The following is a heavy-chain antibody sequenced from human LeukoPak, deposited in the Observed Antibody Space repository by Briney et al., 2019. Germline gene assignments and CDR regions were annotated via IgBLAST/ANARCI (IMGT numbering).Heavy chain of an antibody. CDR2: INPNSGGT. CDR3: ARGRRERGLQLRYYYMDV. CDR1: GYTFTGYY. Sequence: ASVKVSCKASGYTFTGYYMHWVRQAPGQGLEWMGWINPNSGGTNYAQKFQGRVTMTRDTSTSTAYMELSRLRSDDAAVYYCARGRRERGLQLRYYYMDVWGKGTTVTVSS. V-gene: IGHV1-2*02. J-gene: IGHJ6*03. D-gene: IGHD5-24*01.